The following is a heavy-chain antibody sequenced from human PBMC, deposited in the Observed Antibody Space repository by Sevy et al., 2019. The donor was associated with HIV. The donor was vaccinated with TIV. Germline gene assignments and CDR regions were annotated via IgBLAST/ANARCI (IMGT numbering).Heavy chain of an antibody. CDR3: TPEHSFYYDMAV. D-gene: IGHD2-15*01. J-gene: IGHJ6*02. V-gene: IGHV3-15*01. CDR1: GFIFSDTW. CDR2: IKASGAAGPT. Sequence: GGSLRLSCAGSGFIFSDTWMNWVRQPPGKALEWVGRIKASGAAGPTDYAAAVTGRFTISRDDAKSKVYLQMNSRKTEDTALYYCTPEHSFYYDMAVWGQGTTVTVS.